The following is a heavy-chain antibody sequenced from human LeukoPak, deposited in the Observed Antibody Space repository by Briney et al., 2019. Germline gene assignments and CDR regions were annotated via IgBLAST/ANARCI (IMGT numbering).Heavy chain of an antibody. D-gene: IGHD3-22*01. CDR3: ARESPDDSSAS. V-gene: IGHV3-66*01. J-gene: IGHJ5*02. Sequence: GGSLRLSCVVSGFTVSSNYMSWVRQAPGKGLEWVSVIDSGGRKKYAESVKGRFTISRDNSKNTLYLQMSSLRAEDTAVYYCARESPDDSSASWGQGTLVTVSS. CDR1: GFTVSSNY. CDR2: IDSGGRK.